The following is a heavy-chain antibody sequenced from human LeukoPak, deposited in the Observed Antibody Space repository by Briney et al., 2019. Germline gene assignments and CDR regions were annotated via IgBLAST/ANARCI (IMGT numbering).Heavy chain of an antibody. V-gene: IGHV3-7*01. CDR1: GFTFSSYA. J-gene: IGHJ4*02. CDR3: ARDCGYYRFDF. Sequence: PGGSLRLSCAASGFTFSSYAMHWVRQAPGKGLEWVANIKQDGSEKYYVDSVKGRFTISRDNAKNSLYLQMNSLRAEDTAMYYCARDCGYYRFDFWGQGILVTVSS. D-gene: IGHD3-22*01. CDR2: IKQDGSEK.